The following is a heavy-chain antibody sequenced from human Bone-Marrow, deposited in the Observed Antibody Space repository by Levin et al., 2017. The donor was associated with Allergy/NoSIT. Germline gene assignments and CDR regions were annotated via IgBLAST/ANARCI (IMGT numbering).Heavy chain of an antibody. V-gene: IGHV1-69*06. J-gene: IGHJ6*03. Sequence: ASVKVSCKASGGTFSTYAINWVRQAPGRGLEWMGGIIPMSGTVKCAQKFQGRVTITADNSTNTAFMNLSGLRSDDTAVYYCARVVWSGFYPEHASQTDYYYFYYMDVWGKGTTVTVSS. CDR3: ARVVWSGFYPEHASQTDYYYFYYMDV. CDR1: GGTFSTYA. D-gene: IGHD3-3*01. CDR2: IIPMSGTV.